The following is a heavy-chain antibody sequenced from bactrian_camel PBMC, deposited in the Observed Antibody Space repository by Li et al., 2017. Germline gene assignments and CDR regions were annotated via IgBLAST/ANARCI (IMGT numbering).Heavy chain of an antibody. V-gene: IGHV3S26*01. CDR2: IVSDAHDIT. J-gene: IGHJ4*01. CDR3: ATGVNCAHELSLDEYDV. D-gene: IGHD3*01. Sequence: QLVESGGGLVQPGGSLRLSCAVSGATYSDYCMMWFRQAPGKEREGVVGIVSDAHDITTYADPVKGRFTISIDNAKNTLYLQMNSLKPEDSAMYYCATGVNCAHELSLDEYDVWSQGTQVTVS. CDR1: GATYSDYC.